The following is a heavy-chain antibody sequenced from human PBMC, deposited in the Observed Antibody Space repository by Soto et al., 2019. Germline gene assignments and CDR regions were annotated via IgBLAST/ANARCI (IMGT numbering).Heavy chain of an antibody. D-gene: IGHD3-10*01. CDR1: GGSVSSETYY. J-gene: IGHJ6*02. CDR2: ISYSGST. CDR3: ARDHLWFGEFAGMDV. V-gene: IGHV4-61*01. Sequence: SETLSLTCTVSGGSVSSETYYWSWIRQPPGKGLEWIGYISYSGSTNYNPSLTSRVTISLDTSKNQFSLKLSSVTAADTAVYYCARDHLWFGEFAGMDVWGQGTTVTVSS.